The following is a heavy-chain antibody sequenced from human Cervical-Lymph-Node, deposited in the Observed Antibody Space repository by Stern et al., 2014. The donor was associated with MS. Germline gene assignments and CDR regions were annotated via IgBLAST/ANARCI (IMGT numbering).Heavy chain of an antibody. CDR2: IIPVLGTT. CDR1: GGTFSTSG. CDR3: ARDLGVGPTVS. J-gene: IGHJ5*02. V-gene: IGHV1-69*06. Sequence: QVQLVQSGAEVKKPGSSVKVSCKTSGGTFSTSGISWVRQAPGQGLEWMGGIIPVLGTTNYARKFQGRLQINADKSTSTAFTALSSLTSEDTAVYYCARDLGVGPTVSWGQGTVVTVSS. D-gene: IGHD1-26*01.